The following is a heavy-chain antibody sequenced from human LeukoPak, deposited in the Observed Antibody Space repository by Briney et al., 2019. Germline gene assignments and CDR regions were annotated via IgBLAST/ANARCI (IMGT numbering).Heavy chain of an antibody. Sequence: PSETLSLTCTVSGGSISSSSYYWSWIRQPPGKGLEWIGEINHSGSTNYNPSLKSRVTISVDTSKNQFSLKLSSVTAADTAVYYCARVGQQLTFDYWGQGTLVTVSS. D-gene: IGHD6-13*01. CDR2: INHSGST. V-gene: IGHV4-39*07. CDR1: GGSISSSSYY. CDR3: ARVGQQLTFDY. J-gene: IGHJ4*02.